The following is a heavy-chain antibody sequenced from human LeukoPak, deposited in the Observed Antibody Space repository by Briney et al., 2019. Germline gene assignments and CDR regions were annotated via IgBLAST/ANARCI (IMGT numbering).Heavy chain of an antibody. V-gene: IGHV4-39*01. Sequence: KASETLSLTCTVSGGSISCSSYYWGWIRQPPGKGLEWIGSIYYSGSTYYNPSLKSRVTISVDTSKNQFSLKLSSVTAADTALYYCARLHYSSWSFDYWGQGTLVTVSS. D-gene: IGHD6-6*01. CDR3: ARLHYSSWSFDY. CDR1: GGSISCSSYY. CDR2: IYYSGST. J-gene: IGHJ4*02.